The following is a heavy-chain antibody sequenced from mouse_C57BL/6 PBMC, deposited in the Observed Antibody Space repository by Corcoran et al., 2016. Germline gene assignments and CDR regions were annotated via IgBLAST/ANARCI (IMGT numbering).Heavy chain of an antibody. CDR2: IYPGSGNT. D-gene: IGHD1-3*01. V-gene: IGHV1-66*01. Sequence: QVQLQQSGPELVEPGASVKISCKASGYSFTSYYIHWVKQRPGQGLEWIGWIYPGSGNTKYNEKFKGKATLTADTSSSTAYMQLSSLTSEDSAVYYCARLAQNYFDYWGQGTTLTVSS. J-gene: IGHJ2*01. CDR3: ARLAQNYFDY. CDR1: GYSFTSYY.